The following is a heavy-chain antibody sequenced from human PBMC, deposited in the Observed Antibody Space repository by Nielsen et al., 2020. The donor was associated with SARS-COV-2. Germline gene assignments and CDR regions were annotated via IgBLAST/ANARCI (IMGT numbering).Heavy chain of an antibody. CDR2: INSDGSST. CDR3: MSVWD. CDR1: GFTFSSYW. J-gene: IGHJ4*02. V-gene: IGHV3-74*01. D-gene: IGHD1-26*01. Sequence: GESLKISCAASGFTFSSYWMHWVRQAPGKGLVWVSRINSDGSSTSYADSVKGRFTISRDNAKNSLYLQMNSLRAEDTAVYYCMSVWDWGQGTLVTVSS.